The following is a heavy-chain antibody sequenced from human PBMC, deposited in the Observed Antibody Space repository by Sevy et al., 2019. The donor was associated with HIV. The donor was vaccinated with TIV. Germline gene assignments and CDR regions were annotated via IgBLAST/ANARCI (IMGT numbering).Heavy chain of an antibody. CDR3: ARDNFYYFWSGYYDS. V-gene: IGHV3-30-3*01. D-gene: IGHD3-3*01. CDR1: GFTFSNYA. CDR2: LSYDGSDK. Sequence: GGSLRLSCAASGFTFSNYAIHWVRQAPGKGLEWVAVLSYDGSDKDYADSVKGRFTISRDNFNNTLYLHMNSLKIEDTAVYYCARDNFYYFWSGYYDSWGPRTLVTVSS. J-gene: IGHJ5*02.